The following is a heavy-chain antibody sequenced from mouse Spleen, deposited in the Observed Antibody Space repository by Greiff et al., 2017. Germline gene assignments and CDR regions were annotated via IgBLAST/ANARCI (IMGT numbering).Heavy chain of an antibody. CDR1: GYTFTDYY. V-gene: IGHV1-19*01. J-gene: IGHJ1*03. Sequence: VQLQQSGPVLVKPGASVKMSCKASGYTFTDYYMNWVKQSHGKSLEWIGVINPYNGGTCYNQKFKGKSTLTVDKSSSTAYMELNSLTSEDSAVYYCARSSTVVATKWYFGVWGTGTTVTGSS. D-gene: IGHD1-1*01. CDR3: ARSSTVVATKWYFGV. CDR2: INPYNGGT.